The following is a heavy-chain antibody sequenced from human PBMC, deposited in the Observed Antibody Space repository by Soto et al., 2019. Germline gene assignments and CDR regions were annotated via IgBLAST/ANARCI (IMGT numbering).Heavy chain of an antibody. CDR3: ARGSNYFGALGYDYYMDV. J-gene: IGHJ6*03. Sequence: QVQLVQSWAEVKEAGASVIVSCKASGYTFTGHYIHWLRQAPGQGLDWLGWMNPNGGGTNYAQKFQGWVSMTRDTSISTAYMELTRLRSDDTAVYFCARGSNYFGALGYDYYMDVWVKGTTVTVSS. CDR1: GYTFTGHY. V-gene: IGHV1-2*04. CDR2: MNPNGGGT. D-gene: IGHD3-3*01.